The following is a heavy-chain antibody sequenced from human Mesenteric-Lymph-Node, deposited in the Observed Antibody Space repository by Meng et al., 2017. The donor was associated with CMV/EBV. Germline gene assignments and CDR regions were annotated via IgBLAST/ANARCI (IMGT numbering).Heavy chain of an antibody. V-gene: IGHV3-20*04. J-gene: IGHJ4*02. CDR2: INWNGGST. D-gene: IGHD3-22*01. CDR1: GFTFSSHA. CDR3: ARVFYDSSGYNFDY. Sequence: GGSLRLSCAASGFTFSSHAMSWVRQAPGKGLEWVSGINWNGGSTGYADSVKGRFTISRDNAKNSLYLQMNSLRAEDTALYYCARVFYDSSGYNFDYWGQGTLVTVSS.